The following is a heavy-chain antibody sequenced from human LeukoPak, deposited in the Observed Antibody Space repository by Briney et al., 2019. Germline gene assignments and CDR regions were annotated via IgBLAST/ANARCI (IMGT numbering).Heavy chain of an antibody. Sequence: PGGSLRLSCAASGFTFSSYSMNWVRQAAGKGLEWVSSISSSSSYIYYADSVKGRFTISRDNAKNSLYLQMNSLRAEDTAVYYCARDTDFWSGYSPYYFDYWGQGTLVTVSS. J-gene: IGHJ4*02. CDR2: ISSSSSYI. D-gene: IGHD3-3*01. V-gene: IGHV3-21*01. CDR3: ARDTDFWSGYSPYYFDY. CDR1: GFTFSSYS.